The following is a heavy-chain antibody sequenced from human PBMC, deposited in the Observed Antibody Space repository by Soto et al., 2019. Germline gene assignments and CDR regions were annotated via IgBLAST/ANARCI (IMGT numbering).Heavy chain of an antibody. CDR3: VREYQRWDLLPEVYFDY. Sequence: SETLSLTCSVSGDSISDYCLNWSRQPAGGGLEWIVRMCFSGNTDYNPSLESRVTVSVDTSKNLFSINLRSVTVADTAFYHCVREYQRWDLLPEVYFDYWGQGTLVTVSS. J-gene: IGHJ4*02. CDR1: GDSISDYC. CDR2: MCFSGNT. D-gene: IGHD1-26*01. V-gene: IGHV4-4*07.